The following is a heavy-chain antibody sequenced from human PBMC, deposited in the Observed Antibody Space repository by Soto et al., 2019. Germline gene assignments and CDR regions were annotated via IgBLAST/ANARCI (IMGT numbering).Heavy chain of an antibody. CDR1: GGSISSGGYS. D-gene: IGHD1-1*01. V-gene: IGHV4-30-2*01. CDR3: ARDQLEGNWFDP. CDR2: MYHSGST. J-gene: IGHJ5*02. Sequence: QLQLQESGSGLVRPSQTLSLTCAVSGGSISSGGYSWNWIRQPPGKGLEWIGYMYHSGSTLYNPSLKSRVTISVDKSKNPFSLKLTSVTAADTAVYYCARDQLEGNWFDPWGQGTLVTVSS.